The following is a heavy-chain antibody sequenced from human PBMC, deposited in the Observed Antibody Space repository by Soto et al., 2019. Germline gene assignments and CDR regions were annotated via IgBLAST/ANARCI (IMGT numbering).Heavy chain of an antibody. J-gene: IGHJ4*02. D-gene: IGHD3-10*01. CDR1: GFTFSDYY. CDR2: ISSSSSYT. V-gene: IGHV3-11*05. Sequence: QVQLVESGGGLVKPGGSLRLSCAASGFTFSDYYMSWIRQAPGKGLEWVSYISSSSSYTNYADSVKGRFTISRDNAKNSLYLQMNSLRAEDTAVYYCARRITMVREGPEGFDYWGQGTLVTVSS. CDR3: ARRITMVREGPEGFDY.